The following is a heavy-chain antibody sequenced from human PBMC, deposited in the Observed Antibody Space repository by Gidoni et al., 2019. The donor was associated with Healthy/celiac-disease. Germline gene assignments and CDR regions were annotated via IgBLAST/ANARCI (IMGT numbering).Heavy chain of an antibody. D-gene: IGHD2-2*01. CDR2: INPSGGST. J-gene: IGHJ4*02. V-gene: IGHV1-46*01. CDR3: ARDLLKYQLLGHLGY. CDR1: GYTFTSYY. Sequence: QVQLVQSGAEVKKPGASVKVSCKASGYTFTSYYMHWVRQAPGQGLEWMGIINPSGGSTSYAQKFQGRVTMTRDTSTSTVYMELSSLRSEDTAVYYCARDLLKYQLLGHLGYWGQGTLVTVSS.